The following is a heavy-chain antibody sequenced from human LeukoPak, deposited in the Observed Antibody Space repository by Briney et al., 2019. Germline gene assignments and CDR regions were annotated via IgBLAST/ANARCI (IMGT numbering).Heavy chain of an antibody. CDR3: ARQRAVAGFFDY. CDR1: GFTFSDYR. D-gene: IGHD6-19*01. Sequence: GGSLRLSCAASGFTFSDYRMSWVRQAPGKGLEWVANIKQDGSEKYYVDSVKGRFTISRDNAKNSLYLQMNSLGAEDTAVYYCARQRAVAGFFDYWGQGTLVTVSS. V-gene: IGHV3-7*01. J-gene: IGHJ4*02. CDR2: IKQDGSEK.